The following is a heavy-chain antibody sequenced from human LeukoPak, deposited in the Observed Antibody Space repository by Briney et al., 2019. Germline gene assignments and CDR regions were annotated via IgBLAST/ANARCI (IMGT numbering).Heavy chain of an antibody. CDR2: INNRGNYI. V-gene: IGHV3-21*01. J-gene: IGHJ4*02. CDR1: GFTFSTYT. CDR3: AREDGVVGASSAFDY. Sequence: PGGSLRLSCAASGFTFSTYTMNWVRQAPGKGLEWVPSINNRGNYIYYADSVKGRFTISRDNAKNSLYLQMNSLRAEDTAVYYCAREDGVVGASSAFDYWGQGILVTVSS. D-gene: IGHD1-26*01.